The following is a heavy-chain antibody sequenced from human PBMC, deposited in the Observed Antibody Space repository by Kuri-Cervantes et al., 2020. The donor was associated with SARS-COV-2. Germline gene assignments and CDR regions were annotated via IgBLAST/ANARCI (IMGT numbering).Heavy chain of an antibody. Sequence: SETLSPTCAVYGGSFSGYYWSWIRQPPGKGLEWIGEINHSGSTNYNPSLKNRVTISVDTSKNQFSLKLSSVTAADTAVYYCARDPNANHNNWFDPWGQGTLVTVSS. V-gene: IGHV4-34*01. CDR3: ARDPNANHNNWFDP. CDR1: GGSFSGYY. J-gene: IGHJ5*02. D-gene: IGHD4/OR15-4a*01. CDR2: INHSGST.